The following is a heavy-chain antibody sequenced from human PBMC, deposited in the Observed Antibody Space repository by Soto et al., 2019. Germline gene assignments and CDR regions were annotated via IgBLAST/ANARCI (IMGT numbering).Heavy chain of an antibody. Sequence: ASVKVSCKASGYTFTSYGISWVRQAPGQGLEWMGWISAYNGNTNYAQKLQGRVTMTTDTSTSTAYMELRSLRSDDTAVYYCAFRCSGGSCTRDALAIWGQGTMVTGSS. CDR2: ISAYNGNT. J-gene: IGHJ3*02. D-gene: IGHD2-15*01. CDR1: GYTFTSYG. V-gene: IGHV1-18*01. CDR3: AFRCSGGSCTRDALAI.